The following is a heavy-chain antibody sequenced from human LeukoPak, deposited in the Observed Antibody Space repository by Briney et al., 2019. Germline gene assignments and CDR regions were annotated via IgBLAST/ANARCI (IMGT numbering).Heavy chain of an antibody. V-gene: IGHV4-59*11. CDR1: GDSISTRY. Sequence: SETLSLTCTVSGDSISTRYWTWIRQPPGKGLEWIGYIIYSGTTNFNPSLKSRVTMSVDTSKNQFPLKLDSVTAADTAVYYCARDPSGFYGFDYWGQGTLVTVSS. CDR3: ARDPSGFYGFDY. J-gene: IGHJ4*02. CDR2: IIYSGTT. D-gene: IGHD3-22*01.